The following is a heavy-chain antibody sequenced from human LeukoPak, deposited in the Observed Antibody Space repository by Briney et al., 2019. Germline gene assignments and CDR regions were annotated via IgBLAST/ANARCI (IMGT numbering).Heavy chain of an antibody. D-gene: IGHD1-26*01. V-gene: IGHV3-7*01. J-gene: IGHJ6*03. CDR2: IKEDGSEK. Sequence: GGSLRLSCAASGFTFSNHWMSWVRQAPGKGLEWVANIKEDGSEKYYVDSVKGRFTISRDDAKNSLYLQMNSLRSDDTAVYYCARDPYSGAYGDSYYYYMDVWGKGTTVTISS. CDR1: GFTFSNHW. CDR3: ARDPYSGAYGDSYYYYMDV.